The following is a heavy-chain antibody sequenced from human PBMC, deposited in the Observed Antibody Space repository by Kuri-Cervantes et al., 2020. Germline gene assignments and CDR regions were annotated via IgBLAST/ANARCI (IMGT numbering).Heavy chain of an antibody. CDR3: ASSPDYYYDSSGYPGASTDY. CDR1: SGSVSSGSYY. V-gene: IGHV4-61*01. Sequence: SVILSLNCTVTSGSVSSGSYYWSWIRQPPGKGLEWIGYIYYSGSTNYNPSLKSRVTISVDTSKNQLSLKLSSVTAADTAVYYCASSPDYYYDSSGYPGASTDYWGHGTLVTVSS. J-gene: IGHJ4*01. D-gene: IGHD3-22*01. CDR2: IYYSGST.